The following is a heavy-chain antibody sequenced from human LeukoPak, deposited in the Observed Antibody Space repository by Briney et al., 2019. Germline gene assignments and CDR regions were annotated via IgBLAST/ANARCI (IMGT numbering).Heavy chain of an antibody. J-gene: IGHJ3*02. CDR3: ATEPVGANELDAFDI. D-gene: IGHD1-26*01. CDR2: FDPEDGET. V-gene: IGHV1-24*01. Sequence: ASVKVSCKVSGYTLTELSMHWVRQAPGKGLEWMGGFDPEDGETIYAQKFQGRVTMTEDTSTDTAYMELSSLRSEETAVYYCATEPVGANELDAFDIWGQGTMVTVSS. CDR1: GYTLTELS.